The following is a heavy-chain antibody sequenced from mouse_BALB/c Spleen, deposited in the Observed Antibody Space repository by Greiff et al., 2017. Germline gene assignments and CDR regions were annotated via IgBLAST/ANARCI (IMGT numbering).Heavy chain of an antibody. CDR2: ISSGGSYT. CDR3: ARRNLLITTVATGYFDV. CDR1: GFTFSSYA. D-gene: IGHD1-1*01. Sequence: EVHLVESGGGLVKPGGSLKLSCAASGFTFSSYAMSWVRQTPEKRLEWVATISSGGSYTYYPDSVKGRFTISRDNAKNTLYLQMSSLRSEDTAMYYCARRNLLITTVATGYFDVWGAGTTVTVSS. J-gene: IGHJ1*01. V-gene: IGHV5-9-3*01.